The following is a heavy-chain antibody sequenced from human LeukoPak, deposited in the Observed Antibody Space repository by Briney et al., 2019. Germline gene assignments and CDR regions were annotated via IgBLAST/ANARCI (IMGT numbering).Heavy chain of an antibody. Sequence: PGRSLRLSCAASGFIFPSYALHWVRQAPDKGLEWVAVISYDGDETSYADSVKGRFTISRDNSKSTLYLQMNSLRAEDWAMYYCARSGPDLGFDYWGQGTLVIVSS. CDR2: ISYDGDET. CDR3: ARSGPDLGFDY. CDR1: GFIFPSYA. V-gene: IGHV3-30-3*01. J-gene: IGHJ4*02.